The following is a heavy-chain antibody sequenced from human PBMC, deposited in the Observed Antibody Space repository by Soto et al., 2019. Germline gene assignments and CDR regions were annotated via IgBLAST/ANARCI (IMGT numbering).Heavy chain of an antibody. D-gene: IGHD1-26*01. CDR3: AMRGRYIGAYYGMDV. Sequence: ASVKVSCTASGYTFMSYGISWVRQAPGQGLEWMGWISGSNHNTKYEEKVQGRVTMTIDISTSTAYMELRSLRSDDTAVYYCAMRGRYIGAYYGMDVWGQGTTVTVSS. J-gene: IGHJ6*02. CDR1: GYTFMSYG. CDR2: ISGSNHNT. V-gene: IGHV1-18*01.